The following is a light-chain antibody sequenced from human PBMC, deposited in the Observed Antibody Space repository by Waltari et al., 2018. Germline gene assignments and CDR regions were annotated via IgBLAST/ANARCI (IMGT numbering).Light chain of an antibody. CDR3: CSYEGTWV. CDR1: GSAVGDYNY. Sequence: QSALTQPRPVSGSPGQSVTGSCPGTGSAVGDYNYVSWYQQHPGKAPKLVIYDVTKRPSGVPDRFSGSKSGNSASLTVSGLQAEDEADYYCCSYEGTWVFGGGTKLTVL. J-gene: IGLJ3*02. CDR2: DVT. V-gene: IGLV2-11*01.